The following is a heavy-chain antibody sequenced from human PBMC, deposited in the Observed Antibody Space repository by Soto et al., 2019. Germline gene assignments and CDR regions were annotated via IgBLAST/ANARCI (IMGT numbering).Heavy chain of an antibody. CDR2: TYYRSKWYN. CDR3: ARSRKGYCTNGVCYTGYYYYGMDV. Sequence: SQTLSLTCAISGDSVSSNSAAWNWIRQSPSRGLEWLGRTYYRSKWYNDYAVSVKSRITINPDTSKNQFSLQLNSVTPEDTAVYYCARSRKGYCTNGVCYTGYYYYGMDVWGQGTTVTVSS. J-gene: IGHJ6*02. CDR1: GDSVSSNSAA. V-gene: IGHV6-1*01. D-gene: IGHD2-8*01.